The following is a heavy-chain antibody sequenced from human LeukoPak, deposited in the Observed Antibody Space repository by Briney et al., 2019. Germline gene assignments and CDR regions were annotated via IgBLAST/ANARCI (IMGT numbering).Heavy chain of an antibody. V-gene: IGHV3-11*01. Sequence: GGSLRLSCAASGFTFSDYYMSWIRQAPGKGLEWVSYISSSGSTIYYADSVKGRFTISRDNAKNSLYLQMNSLRAEDTAVYYCARTINEYYYDSSGYVNFDYWGQGTLVTVSS. CDR3: ARTINEYYYDSSGYVNFDY. CDR1: GFTFSDYY. J-gene: IGHJ4*02. D-gene: IGHD3-22*01. CDR2: ISSSGSTI.